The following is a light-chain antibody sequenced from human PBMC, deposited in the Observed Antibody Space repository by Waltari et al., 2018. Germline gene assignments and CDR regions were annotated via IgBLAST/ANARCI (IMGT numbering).Light chain of an antibody. CDR3: HSRETFSTRL. V-gene: IGLV3-19*01. Sequence: SSDLTQDPSLSVALGQTVRITCQGDSLRRYYASWYQQRPGQAPILVLYGPDNRPSGIPDRFSGSTSGNTASLTITGAQAEDEADHYCHSRETFSTRLFGGGTRLTV. CDR1: SLRRYY. J-gene: IGLJ2*01. CDR2: GPD.